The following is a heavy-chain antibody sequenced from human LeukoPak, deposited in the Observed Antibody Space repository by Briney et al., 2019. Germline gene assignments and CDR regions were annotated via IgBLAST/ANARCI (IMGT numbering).Heavy chain of an antibody. D-gene: IGHD1-1*01. Sequence: ASVKVSCKASGYTFTNYYMHWVRQAPGQGLEWMGIINPGGGITTYAQKFQGRVTLTTDMSTSTVYMELSSLRSEDTAVYYCARWTTVGGFDYWGQGTLVTVSS. CDR2: INPGGGIT. J-gene: IGHJ4*02. CDR3: ARWTTVGGFDY. V-gene: IGHV1-46*01. CDR1: GYTFTNYY.